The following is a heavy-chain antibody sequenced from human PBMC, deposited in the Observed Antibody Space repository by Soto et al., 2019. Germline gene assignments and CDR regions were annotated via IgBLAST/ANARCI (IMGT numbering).Heavy chain of an antibody. V-gene: IGHV4-59*01. CDR3: TKVRFLECYVDY. CDR1: GGSISSYS. Sequence: SETLSLTCTVSGGSISSYSCSWIRQPPGEGLEWIGYLYYRGSPNYNPSLQSRVTISVVRCSNQSSLMLSSVTAADTAVYDCTKVRFLECYVDYWGQGTLVTVSS. CDR2: LYYRGSP. D-gene: IGHD3-3*01. J-gene: IGHJ4*02.